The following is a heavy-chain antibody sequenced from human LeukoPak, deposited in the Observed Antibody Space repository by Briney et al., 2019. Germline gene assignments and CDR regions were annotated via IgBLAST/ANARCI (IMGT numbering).Heavy chain of an antibody. J-gene: IGHJ6*03. CDR1: GGSISSYY. V-gene: IGHV4-59*01. CDR3: ARERLLWFGEGYYYYMDV. Sequence: SETLSLTCTVSGGSISSYYWSWIRQPPGKGLEWIGYIYYSGSTNYNPSLKSRVTISVDTSKNQFSLKLSSVTAADTAVYYCARERLLWFGEGYYYYMDVWGKGTTVTVSS. CDR2: IYYSGST. D-gene: IGHD3-10*01.